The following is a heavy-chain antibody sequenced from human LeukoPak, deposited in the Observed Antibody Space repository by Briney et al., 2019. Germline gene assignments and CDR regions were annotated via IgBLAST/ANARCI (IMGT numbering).Heavy chain of an antibody. CDR2: ISSSSSYL. Sequence: GGSLRLSCAASGFTFSSYSMNWVRQAPGKGLEWVSSISSSSSYLYYADSVKGRFTISRDNAKNSLYLQMNSLRAEDTALYYCAARFYSSGWYSFDYWGQGTLVTVSS. CDR3: AARFYSSGWYSFDY. J-gene: IGHJ4*02. CDR1: GFTFSSYS. V-gene: IGHV3-21*04. D-gene: IGHD6-19*01.